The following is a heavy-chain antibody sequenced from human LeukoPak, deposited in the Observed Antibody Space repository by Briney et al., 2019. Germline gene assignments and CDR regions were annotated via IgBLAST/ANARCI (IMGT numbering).Heavy chain of an antibody. CDR3: ANAASYSVDY. V-gene: IGHV4-39*01. CDR1: GGSVSSSFYY. D-gene: IGHD1-26*01. Sequence: SETLSLTCTVSGGSVSSSFYYWGWIRQPPGKGLEWIGSMYFSGSTHYNPSLKSRVTISVDTSRNQFSLKLTSVTAADTAVYYCANAASYSVDYWGQGTLVTVSS. CDR2: MYFSGST. J-gene: IGHJ4*02.